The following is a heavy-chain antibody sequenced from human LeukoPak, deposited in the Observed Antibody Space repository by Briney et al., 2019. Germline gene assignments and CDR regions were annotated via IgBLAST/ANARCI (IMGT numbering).Heavy chain of an antibody. V-gene: IGHV4-31*03. CDR1: GGSISSGGYY. D-gene: IGHD3-10*01. J-gene: IGHJ5*02. CDR2: IYYSGST. CDR3: ARRGHRLLYLYGSGSSPSFDP. Sequence: SQTLSLTCTVSGGSISSGGYYWSWIRQHPGKGLEWIGYIYYSGSTYYNPSLKSRVTISVDTSKNQFSLKLSSVTAADTAVYYCARRGHRLLYLYGSGSSPSFDPWGQGTLVTVSS.